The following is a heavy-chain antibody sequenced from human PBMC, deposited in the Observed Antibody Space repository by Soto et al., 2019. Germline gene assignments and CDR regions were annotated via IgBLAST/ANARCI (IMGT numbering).Heavy chain of an antibody. CDR2: IYYSGST. CDR1: GGSISSYY. D-gene: IGHD4-17*01. J-gene: IGHJ5*02. Sequence: SETLSLTCTVSGGSISSYYWSWIRQPPGKGLEWIGYIYYSGSTNYNPSLKSRVTISVDTSKNQFSLKLSSVTAADTAVYYCGKLPWADSGGIFDPWGQGTLVTVSS. V-gene: IGHV4-59*01. CDR3: GKLPWADSGGIFDP.